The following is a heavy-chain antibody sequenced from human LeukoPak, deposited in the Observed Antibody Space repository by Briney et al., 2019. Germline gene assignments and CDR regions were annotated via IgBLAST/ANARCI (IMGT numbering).Heavy chain of an antibody. J-gene: IGHJ4*02. CDR2: IIPIFGTA. Sequence: SVKVSCKASGGTFSSYAISWVRQAPGQGLEWMGGIIPIFGTANYAQKFQGRVTMTRDTSTSTVYMELSSLRSEDTAVYYCARDTVGATTGFDYWGQGTLVTVSS. V-gene: IGHV1-69*05. CDR3: ARDTVGATTGFDY. D-gene: IGHD1-26*01. CDR1: GGTFSSYA.